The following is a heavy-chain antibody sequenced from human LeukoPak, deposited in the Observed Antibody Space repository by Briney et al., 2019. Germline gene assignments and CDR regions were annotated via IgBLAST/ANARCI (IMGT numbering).Heavy chain of an antibody. CDR3: AKGADYGSVFDY. D-gene: IGHD3-10*01. V-gene: IGHV3-23*01. J-gene: IGHJ4*02. CDR2: ISSSGGST. Sequence: AGGSLRLSCAASGFTFSSYAMSWVRQAPGKGLEWVSAISSSGGSTYYADSEKGRFTISRDNSKNTLYLQMTSLRAEDTAVYYCAKGADYGSVFDYWGQGTLVTVSS. CDR1: GFTFSSYA.